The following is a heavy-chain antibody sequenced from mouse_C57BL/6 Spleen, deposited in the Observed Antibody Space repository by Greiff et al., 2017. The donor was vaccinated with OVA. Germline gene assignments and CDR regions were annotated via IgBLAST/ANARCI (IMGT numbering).Heavy chain of an antibody. CDR1: GYTFTSYW. CDR2: IDPNSGGT. V-gene: IGHV1-72*01. D-gene: IGHD1-1*01. CDR3: ARGDGSSLYYAMDY. Sequence: QVQLQQPGAELVKPGASVKLSCKASGYTFTSYWMHLVKQRPGRGLEWIGRIDPNSGGTKYNEKFKSKATLTVDKHSSTAYMQLSSLTSEDSAVYYCARGDGSSLYYAMDYWGQGTSVTVSS. J-gene: IGHJ4*01.